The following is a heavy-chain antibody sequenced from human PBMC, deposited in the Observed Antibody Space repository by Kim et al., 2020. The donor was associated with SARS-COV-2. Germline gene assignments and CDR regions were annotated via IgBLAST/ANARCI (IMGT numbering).Heavy chain of an antibody. CDR3: AKEARRSLES. CDR1: GFTFSAHW. V-gene: IGHV3-7*03. J-gene: IGHJ5*01. D-gene: IGHD1-26*01. Sequence: GGSLRLSCAASGFTFSAHWMSWVRQAPGKGLEWMAKIKYDGSEQYYVDFVKGRFTVSRDNAKNSVYLQMNNVRPEDAAMYYCAKEARRSLESWGHGIRVT. CDR2: IKYDGSEQ.